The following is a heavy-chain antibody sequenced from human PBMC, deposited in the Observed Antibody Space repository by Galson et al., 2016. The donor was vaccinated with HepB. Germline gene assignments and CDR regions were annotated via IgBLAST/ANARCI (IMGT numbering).Heavy chain of an antibody. CDR3: SDTAMYYCATVSYGSFLS. Sequence: CAISGDSVSSDSTSWNWIRQSPSRGLEWLGRTYYRSKWYNDYADSNTASYSPSFQGQVTISGDMSITTVYLHWSSLKASDTAMYYCATVSYGSFLSWGQGTLVTVSS. CDR2: TYYRSKWYN. J-gene: IGHJ4*02. V-gene: IGHV6-1*01. CDR1: GDSVSSDSTS. D-gene: IGHD3-10*01.